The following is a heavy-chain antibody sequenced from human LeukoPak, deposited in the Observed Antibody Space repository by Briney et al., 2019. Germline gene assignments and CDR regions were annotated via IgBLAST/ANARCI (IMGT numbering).Heavy chain of an antibody. D-gene: IGHD1-26*01. Sequence: GGSLRLSCAAFGFTFSNYGMSWVRQAPGKGLEWVSSISGSGGSTYYADSVKGRFTISRDNSKNTLYLQMNSLRVEDTAVYYCAKDGPLYSGSYLSYWGQGTLVTVSS. CDR1: GFTFSNYG. V-gene: IGHV3-23*01. J-gene: IGHJ4*02. CDR2: ISGSGGST. CDR3: AKDGPLYSGSYLSY.